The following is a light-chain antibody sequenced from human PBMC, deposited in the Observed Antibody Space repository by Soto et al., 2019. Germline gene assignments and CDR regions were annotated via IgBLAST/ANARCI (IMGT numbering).Light chain of an antibody. CDR1: SSDVGAYNY. CDR2: EVT. J-gene: IGLJ3*02. Sequence: QSVLTQPPSASGSPGQSVTISCTGTSSDVGAYNYVCWYQQHPGKAPKLIISEVTKRPSGVPDRFSGSESGNTASLTVTGLQAEDEADYYCSSYAGSNNPWVFGGGTKLTVL. CDR3: SSYAGSNNPWV. V-gene: IGLV2-8*01.